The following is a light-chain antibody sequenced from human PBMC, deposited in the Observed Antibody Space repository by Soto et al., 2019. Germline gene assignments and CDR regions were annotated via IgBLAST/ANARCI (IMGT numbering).Light chain of an antibody. CDR1: SSDVGGYNY. Sequence: QSALTQPRSVSGSPGQSVTISCTGTSSDVGGYNYVSWYQQHPGKAPKLMIYDVSKRPSGVPDRFSGSKSGNTASLTISGLQAEDDADYYCCSYAGSYTVVFGVGTKLTVL. V-gene: IGLV2-11*01. CDR3: CSYAGSYTVV. CDR2: DVS. J-gene: IGLJ2*01.